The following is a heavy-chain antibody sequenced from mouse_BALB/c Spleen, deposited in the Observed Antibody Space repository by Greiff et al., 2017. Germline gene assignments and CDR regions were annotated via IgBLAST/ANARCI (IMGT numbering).Heavy chain of an antibody. V-gene: IGHV2-6-7*01. CDR1: GFSLTGYG. D-gene: IGHD2-4*01. J-gene: IGHJ4*01. CDR3: ARALYYDYDGGDYYAMDY. CDR2: IWGDGST. Sequence: VQRVESGPGLVAPSQSLSITCTVSGFSLTGYGVNWVRQPPGKGLEWLGMIWGDGSTDYNSALKSRLSISKDNSKSQVFLKMNSLQTDDTARYYCARALYYDYDGGDYYAMDYWGQGTSVTVSS.